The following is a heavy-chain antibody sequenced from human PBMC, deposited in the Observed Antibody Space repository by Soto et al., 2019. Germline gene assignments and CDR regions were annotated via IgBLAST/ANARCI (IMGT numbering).Heavy chain of an antibody. D-gene: IGHD3-16*01. Sequence: ASVKVSCKASGYSFTNNDVSWVRQATGQGLEWMGWMNPGSGDTGYAQKFQGRVTMTRDISIATAYMELSSLRSDDTAIYYCARMPTFGSLTWFDPWGQGTLVTVSS. CDR3: ARMPTFGSLTWFDP. V-gene: IGHV1-8*01. J-gene: IGHJ5*02. CDR2: MNPGSGDT. CDR1: GYSFTNND.